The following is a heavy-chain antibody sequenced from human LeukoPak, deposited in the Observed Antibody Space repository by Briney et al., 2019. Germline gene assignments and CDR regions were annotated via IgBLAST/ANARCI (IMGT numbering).Heavy chain of an antibody. J-gene: IGHJ4*02. CDR3: AKDGGHYDFDY. CDR1: GFTFSSYV. CDR2: ISGSGAYT. D-gene: IGHD2-21*01. V-gene: IGHV3-23*01. Sequence: GGSLRLFCAASGFTFSSYVMRWVRQAPEKGLEYVSSISGSGAYTYYADSVKGRFTISRDNSKNTLYLQMNSLRAEDTALYYCAKDGGHYDFDYWGQGTQVTVSS.